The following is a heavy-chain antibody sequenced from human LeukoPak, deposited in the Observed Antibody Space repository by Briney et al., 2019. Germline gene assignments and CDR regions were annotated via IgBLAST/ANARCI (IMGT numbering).Heavy chain of an antibody. D-gene: IGHD4-17*01. J-gene: IGHJ3*02. V-gene: IGHV4-59*01. CDR3: ARDRVTVTTFDAFDI. CDR2: IYYSGSS. Sequence: SFTLSLTCTVSGGCISSYYWSWIRQPPGKGLEWIGCIYYSGSSNYNPSLKSRVTISVDTSKYQFYLRLISVTAADTAVYYCARDRVTVTTFDAFDIWGQGTMVTVSS. CDR1: GGCISSYY.